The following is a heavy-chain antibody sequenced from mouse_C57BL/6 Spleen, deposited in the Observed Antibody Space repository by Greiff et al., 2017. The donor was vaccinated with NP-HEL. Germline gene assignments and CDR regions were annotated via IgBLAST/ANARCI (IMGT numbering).Heavy chain of an antibody. J-gene: IGHJ2*01. CDR3: ARSSVGTRGAYFDD. V-gene: IGHV1-53*01. CDR1: GYTFTSYW. CDR2: INPSNGGT. D-gene: IGHD3-3*01. Sequence: QVQLQQPGTELVKPGASVKLSCKASGYTFTSYWMHWVKQRPGQGLEWIGNINPSNGGTNYNEKFKSKATLTVDKSSSTAYMQLSSLTSEDSAVYYCARSSVGTRGAYFDDWGQGTTLTVSS.